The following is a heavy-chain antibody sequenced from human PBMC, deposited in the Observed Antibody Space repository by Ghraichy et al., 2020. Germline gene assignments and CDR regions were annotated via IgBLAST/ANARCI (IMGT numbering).Heavy chain of an antibody. V-gene: IGHV3-23*01. Sequence: GGSLRLSCAVSGLPFSRYAMSWVRQAPGKGLEWVSGISGNGGDTHYADSVKGRFTISKDSSRNTIDLQMNSLRADDTAVYYCVKSGPFWRYWYFDLWGRGTLVTVSS. CDR1: GLPFSRYA. J-gene: IGHJ2*01. D-gene: IGHD3-3*01. CDR3: VKSGPFWRYWYFDL. CDR2: ISGNGGDT.